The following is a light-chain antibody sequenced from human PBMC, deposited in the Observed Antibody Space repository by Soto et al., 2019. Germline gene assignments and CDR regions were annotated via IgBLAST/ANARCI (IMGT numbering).Light chain of an antibody. CDR2: EGS. V-gene: IGLV2-23*01. Sequence: QSALTQPASVSGSPGQSITISCSGTTXDVGTFGLVSWFQQHPGKAPKLMIYEGSKRPAGVSKRFSGSKSGDTASLTISGLQAEDEADYYCSSYAGSTTFYVFGTGTNVTVL. CDR1: TXDVGTFGL. CDR3: SSYAGSTTFYV. J-gene: IGLJ1*01.